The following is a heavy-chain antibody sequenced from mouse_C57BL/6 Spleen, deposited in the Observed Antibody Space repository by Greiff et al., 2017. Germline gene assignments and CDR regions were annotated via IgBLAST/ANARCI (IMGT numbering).Heavy chain of an antibody. CDR2: IDPETGGT. Sequence: VQLQQSGAELVRPGASVTLSCKASGYTFTDYEMHWVKHTPVHGLEWIGAIDPETGGTAYNQKFKGKAILTADKSSSTAYMELRSLTSEDSAVYYCTRWLYYAMDYWGQGTSVTVSS. J-gene: IGHJ4*01. CDR1: GYTFTDYE. CDR3: TRWLYYAMDY. V-gene: IGHV1-15*01. D-gene: IGHD3-3*01.